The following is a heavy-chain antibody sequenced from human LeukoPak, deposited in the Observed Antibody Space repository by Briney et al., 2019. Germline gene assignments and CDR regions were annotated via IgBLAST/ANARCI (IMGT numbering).Heavy chain of an antibody. Sequence: GGSLRLSCAASGFTFSSYGMHWVRQAPGKGLEWVAVISYDGSNKYYADSVKGRFIISRDNSKNTLYLQMNSLRAEDTAVYYCAKIRGAAAGIFDYWGQGTLVTVSS. CDR2: ISYDGSNK. CDR1: GFTFSSYG. J-gene: IGHJ4*02. CDR3: AKIRGAAAGIFDY. V-gene: IGHV3-30*18. D-gene: IGHD6-13*01.